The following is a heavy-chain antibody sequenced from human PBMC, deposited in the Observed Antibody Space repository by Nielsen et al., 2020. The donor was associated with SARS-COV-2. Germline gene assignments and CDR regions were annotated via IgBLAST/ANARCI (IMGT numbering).Heavy chain of an antibody. CDR3: ARAVSTYYDILTGYSYYMDV. V-gene: IGHV3-21*01. CDR2: ISGSGGST. D-gene: IGHD3-9*01. J-gene: IGHJ6*03. Sequence: VRQAPGKGLEWVSAISGSGGSTYYADSVKGRFTISRDNAKNSLYLQMNSLRAEDTAVYYCARAVSTYYDILTGYSYYMDVWGKGTTVTVSS.